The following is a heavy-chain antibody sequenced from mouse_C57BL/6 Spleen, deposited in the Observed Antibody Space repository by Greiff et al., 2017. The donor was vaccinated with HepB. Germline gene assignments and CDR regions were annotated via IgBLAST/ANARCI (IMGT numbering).Heavy chain of an antibody. CDR1: GYTFTSYW. J-gene: IGHJ4*01. V-gene: IGHV1-50*01. CDR2: IDPSDSYT. CDR3: ARGAQATRYYAMDY. D-gene: IGHD3-2*02. Sequence: VQLQQPGAELVKPGASVKLSCKASGYTFTSYWMQWVKQRPGQGLEWIGEIDPSDSYTNYNQKFKGKATLTVDTSSSTAYMQLSSLTSEDSAVYYCARGAQATRYYAMDYWGQGTSVTVSS.